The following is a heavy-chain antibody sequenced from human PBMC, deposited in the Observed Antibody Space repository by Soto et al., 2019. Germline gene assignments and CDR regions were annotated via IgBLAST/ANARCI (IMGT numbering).Heavy chain of an antibody. J-gene: IGHJ4*02. Sequence: SETLSLTCTVSGGSISSYYGSWIRQPPGKGLEWIGYIYYSGSTNYNPSLKSRVTISVDTSKNQFSLKLNSVTAADTAVYYCARAFRSGSYHFDYWGPGTLVTVSS. V-gene: IGHV4-59*01. CDR2: IYYSGST. D-gene: IGHD1-26*01. CDR1: GGSISSYY. CDR3: ARAFRSGSYHFDY.